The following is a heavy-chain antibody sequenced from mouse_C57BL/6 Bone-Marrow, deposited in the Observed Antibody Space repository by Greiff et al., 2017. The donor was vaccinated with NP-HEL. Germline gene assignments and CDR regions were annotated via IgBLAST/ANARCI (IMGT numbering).Heavy chain of an antibody. CDR3: SGRGIYYYGCSHFDY. J-gene: IGHJ2*01. V-gene: IGHV5-6*02. CDR1: GFTFSSYG. CDR2: ISSGGSYT. D-gene: IGHD1-1*01. Sequence: EVKLMESGGDLVKPGGSLKLSCAASGFTFSSYGMSWVRQTPDKRLEWVATISSGGSYTYYPDSVKGRFTIPRDNDKNTLYLLMSLLKSDDTAMSYCSGRGIYYYGCSHFDYWGQGTTLTVSS.